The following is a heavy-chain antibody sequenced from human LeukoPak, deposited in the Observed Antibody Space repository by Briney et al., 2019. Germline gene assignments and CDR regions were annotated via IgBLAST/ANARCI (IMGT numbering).Heavy chain of an antibody. CDR1: GGTFSSYA. D-gene: IGHD6-19*01. CDR3: ARGGAVAGAASIFYYYYGMDV. J-gene: IGHJ6*02. Sequence: GASVKVSCKASGGTFSSYAISWVRQAPGQGLEWMGRIIPILGLANYAQKFQGRVTITADKSTSTAYMELSSLRSEDTAVYYCARGGAVAGAASIFYYYYGMDVWGQGTTVTVSS. V-gene: IGHV1-69*04. CDR2: IIPILGLA.